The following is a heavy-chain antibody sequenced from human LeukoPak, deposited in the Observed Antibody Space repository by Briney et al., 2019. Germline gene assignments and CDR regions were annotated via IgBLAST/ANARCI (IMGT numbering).Heavy chain of an antibody. CDR1: GGSISSGSYY. CDR2: IYTSGST. Sequence: NPSQTLSLTCTVSGGSISSGSYYWSWIRQPAGKGLEWIGRIYTSGSTNYNPSLKSQVTISVDTSKNQFSLKLSSVTAADTAVYYCAQGNYDILTGYPPSWFDPWGQGTLVTVSS. CDR3: AQGNYDILTGYPPSWFDP. D-gene: IGHD3-9*01. J-gene: IGHJ5*02. V-gene: IGHV4-61*02.